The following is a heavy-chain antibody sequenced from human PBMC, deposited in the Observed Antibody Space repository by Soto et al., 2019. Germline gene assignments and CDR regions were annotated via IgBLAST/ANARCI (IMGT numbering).Heavy chain of an antibody. J-gene: IGHJ4*02. CDR3: AKGGLCDF. D-gene: IGHD2-21*01. CDR2: FSGSDGST. Sequence: EVRLLESGGALVQPGGSLRLSCAASGFTFSTYAMSWVRQAPGQGLEWVSVFSGSDGSTYYADSVKGRFTTSRDNPKNTLFLQMNSLGAEETAVYYCAKGGLCDFWGQGTLVTVSS. CDR1: GFTFSTYA. V-gene: IGHV3-23*01.